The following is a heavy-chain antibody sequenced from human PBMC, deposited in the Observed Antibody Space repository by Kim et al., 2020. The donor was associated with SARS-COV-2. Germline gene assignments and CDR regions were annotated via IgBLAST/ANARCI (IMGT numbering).Heavy chain of an antibody. Sequence: GGSLRLSCAASGFTFSSYWMSWVRQAPGKGLEWVANIKQDGSEKYYVDSVKGRFTISRDNAKNSLYLQMNSLRAEDTAVYYCASVGGVNYYGSGSANYYYYGMDVWGQGTTVTVSS. CDR1: GFTFSSYW. CDR3: ASVGGVNYYGSGSANYYYYGMDV. J-gene: IGHJ6*02. D-gene: IGHD3-10*01. CDR2: IKQDGSEK. V-gene: IGHV3-7*01.